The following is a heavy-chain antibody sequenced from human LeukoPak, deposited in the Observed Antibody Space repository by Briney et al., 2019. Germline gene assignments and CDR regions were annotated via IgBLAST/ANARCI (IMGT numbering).Heavy chain of an antibody. CDR3: AKDGINWSDYYYYMDV. CDR1: GFTFRSYN. V-gene: IGHV3-48*01. CDR2: ITGGSTTI. J-gene: IGHJ6*03. Sequence: PGGSLRLSCAASGFTFRSYNMNWVRQAPGKGLEWVSYITGGSTTIYYADSVKGRFTISRDNYKNTLFLQMNSLRPEDTAVYYCAKDGINWSDYYYYMDVWGKGTTVTISS. D-gene: IGHD1-1*01.